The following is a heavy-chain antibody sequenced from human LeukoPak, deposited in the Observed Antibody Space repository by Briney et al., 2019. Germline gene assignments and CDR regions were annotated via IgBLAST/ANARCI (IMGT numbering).Heavy chain of an antibody. CDR2: IYTSGST. CDR3: ARYSSGYWFDP. J-gene: IGHJ5*02. V-gene: IGHV4-61*02. Sequence: PSETLSLTCTVSGGSISSGSYYWSWIRQPAGKGLEWIGRIYTSGSTNYNPSLKSRVTISVDTSKNQFSLKLSSVTAADTAVYYCARYSSGYWFDPWGQGTLVTVSS. D-gene: IGHD6-19*01. CDR1: GGSISSGSYY.